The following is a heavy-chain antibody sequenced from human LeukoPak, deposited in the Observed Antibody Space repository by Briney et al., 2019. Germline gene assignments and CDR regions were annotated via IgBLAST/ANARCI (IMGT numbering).Heavy chain of an antibody. CDR3: TRDRYSSGWNYYYYMDV. D-gene: IGHD6-19*01. CDR1: GFTFGDYA. V-gene: IGHV3-49*04. J-gene: IGHJ6*03. CDR2: IRSKAYGGTT. Sequence: PGRSLRLSCTASGFTFGDYAMSWVRQAPGKGLEWVGFIRSKAYGGTTEYAASVKGRFTISRDDSKSIAYLQMNSLKTEDTAVYYCTRDRYSSGWNYYYYMDVWGKGTTVTVSS.